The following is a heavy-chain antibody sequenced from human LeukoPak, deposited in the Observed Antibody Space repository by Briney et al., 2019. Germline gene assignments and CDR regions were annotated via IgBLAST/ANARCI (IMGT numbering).Heavy chain of an antibody. J-gene: IGHJ4*02. V-gene: IGHV1-69*13. CDR3: ARAPTYSSGWYGT. Sequence: SVKVSCKASGGTFSSYAISWVRQAPGQGLEWMGGIIPIFGTANYAQKFQGRVTITADESTSTAYMELSSLRSEDTAVYYCARAPTYSSGWYGTWGQGTLVSVSS. CDR2: IIPIFGTA. D-gene: IGHD6-19*01. CDR1: GGTFSSYA.